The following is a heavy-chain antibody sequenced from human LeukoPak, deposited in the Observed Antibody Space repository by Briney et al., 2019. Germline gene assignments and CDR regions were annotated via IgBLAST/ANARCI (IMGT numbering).Heavy chain of an antibody. Sequence: GGSLRLSCAASGFTFSSYAMSWVRQAPGKGLEWVSAISGSGGSTYYADSVKGRFTISRDNSRSTLYLQMNSLRPEDTAIYYCAREGYYGSGSPPSLYFDYWGQGTLVTVSS. J-gene: IGHJ4*02. V-gene: IGHV3-23*01. CDR3: AREGYYGSGSPPSLYFDY. CDR1: GFTFSSYA. CDR2: ISGSGGST. D-gene: IGHD3-10*01.